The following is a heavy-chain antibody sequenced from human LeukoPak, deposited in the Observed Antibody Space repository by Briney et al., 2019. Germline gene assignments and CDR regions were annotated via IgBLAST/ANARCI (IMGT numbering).Heavy chain of an antibody. V-gene: IGHV3-9*01. CDR2: ISWNSGSI. J-gene: IGHJ5*02. Sequence: GGSLRLSCAAYGFTFDDYAMHWVRQAPGKGLEWVSGISWNSGSIGYADSVKGRFTISRDNAKNSLYLQMNSLRTEDTALYYCAKDMGSIVGAPGSWGQGTLVTVSS. CDR3: AKDMGSIVGAPGS. CDR1: GFTFDDYA. D-gene: IGHD1-26*01.